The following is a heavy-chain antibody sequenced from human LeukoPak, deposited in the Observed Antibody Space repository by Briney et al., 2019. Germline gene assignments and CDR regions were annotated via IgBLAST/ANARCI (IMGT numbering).Heavy chain of an antibody. CDR2: FDPEDGKT. Sequence: ASVKVSCKVSGYTLTKLPMFWVRQAPGKGLEWMGSFDPEDGKTVYAQKFQGRVTMTEDTSTDTAYMELSSLRSEDTAVYYCATGYLVTAGLMDVWGQGTTVTVSS. J-gene: IGHJ6*02. CDR3: ATGYLVTAGLMDV. V-gene: IGHV1-24*01. CDR1: GYTLTKLP. D-gene: IGHD6-13*01.